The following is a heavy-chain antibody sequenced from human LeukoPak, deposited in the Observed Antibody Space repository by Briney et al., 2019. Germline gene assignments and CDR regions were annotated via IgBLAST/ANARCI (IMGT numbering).Heavy chain of an antibody. Sequence: SETLSLTCTVSGGSISSSSYYWGWIRQPPGKGLQWIGSIYYSGSTYYNPSLKSRVTISVDTSKNQLSLKLSSVTAADTAVYYCARDESIAARPFDYWGQGTLVTVSS. V-gene: IGHV4-39*07. CDR3: ARDESIAARPFDY. J-gene: IGHJ4*02. CDR2: IYYSGST. D-gene: IGHD6-6*01. CDR1: GGSISSSSYY.